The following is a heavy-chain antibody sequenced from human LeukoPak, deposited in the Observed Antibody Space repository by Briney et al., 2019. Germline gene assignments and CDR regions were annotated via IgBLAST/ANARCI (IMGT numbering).Heavy chain of an antibody. CDR2: INHSGST. J-gene: IGHJ5*02. CDR1: GGSFSGYY. D-gene: IGHD3-10*01. Sequence: PSETLSLTCAAYGGSFSGYYWSWIRQPPGKGLEWIGEINHSGSTNYNPSLKSRVTISVDTSKNQFSLKLSSVTAADTAVYYCARHSGRNYYGSGSYSWFDPWGQGTLVTVSS. V-gene: IGHV4-34*01. CDR3: ARHSGRNYYGSGSYSWFDP.